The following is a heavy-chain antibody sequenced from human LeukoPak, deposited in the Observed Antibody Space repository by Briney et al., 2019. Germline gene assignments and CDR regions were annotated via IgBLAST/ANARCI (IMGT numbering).Heavy chain of an antibody. CDR3: TRGELGDSSGFSFFDY. J-gene: IGHJ4*02. D-gene: IGHD3-22*01. CDR1: GGTFSSYA. CDR2: IIPIFGTA. V-gene: IGHV1-69*05. Sequence: GASVKVSCKASGGTFSSYAISWVRQAPGQGLEWMGGIIPIFGTANYAQKFQGGVTITTDESTSTAYMELSSLRSEDTAVYYCTRGELGDSSGFSFFDYWGQGTLVTVSS.